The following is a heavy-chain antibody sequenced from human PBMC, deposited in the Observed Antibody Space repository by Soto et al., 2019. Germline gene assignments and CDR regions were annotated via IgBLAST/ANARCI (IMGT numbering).Heavy chain of an antibody. CDR3: ARDHHVCSSTSCEVYYYYGMDV. CDR2: INPNSGGT. Sequence: ASVKVSCKASGYTFTGYYMHWVRQAPGQGLEWMGWINPNSGGTNYAQKFQGWVTMTRDTSISTAHMELSRLRSDDTAVYYCARDHHVCSSTSCEVYYYYGMDVWGQGTTVTVSS. V-gene: IGHV1-2*04. CDR1: GYTFTGYY. J-gene: IGHJ6*02. D-gene: IGHD2-2*01.